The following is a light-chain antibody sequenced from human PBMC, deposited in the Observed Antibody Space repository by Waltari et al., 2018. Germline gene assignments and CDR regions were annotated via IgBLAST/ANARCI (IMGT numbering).Light chain of an antibody. V-gene: IGLV1-51*01. CDR3: GTWDSSLSVGV. Sequence: QSVLTQPPSVSAAPGQKVTISCSGSSPNIGNHYVSWYQQFPGTAPKLLIYENNKRPSGIPDRFAGSKSGTSATLDIHGLQTGDEANYYCGTWDSSLSVGVLGGGTKVTVL. CDR1: SPNIGNHY. CDR2: ENN. J-gene: IGLJ2*01.